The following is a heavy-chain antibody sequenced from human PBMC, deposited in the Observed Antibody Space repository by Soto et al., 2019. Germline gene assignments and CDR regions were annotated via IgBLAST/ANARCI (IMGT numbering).Heavy chain of an antibody. V-gene: IGHV1-69*06. D-gene: IGHD2-8*01. CDR1: GGTFSGNA. CDR2: IIPMFGTA. J-gene: IGHJ6*02. CDR3: AKGPPPGDAKDV. Sequence: SVKVSCKASGGTFSGNAFSWVRQAPGQGLEWVGGIIPMFGTANYAQKFQDRVTFTADKSTNIVYMEVSSLRSEDTAVYYCAKGPPPGDAKDVWSQGTAVTVSS.